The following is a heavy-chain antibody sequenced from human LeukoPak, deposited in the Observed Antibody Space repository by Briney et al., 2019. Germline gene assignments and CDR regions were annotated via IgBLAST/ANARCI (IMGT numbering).Heavy chain of an antibody. CDR2: ISWNSGSI. Sequence: PGGSLRLSCAAPGFTFDDYAMHWVRQAPGKGLEWVSGISWNSGSIGYADSVKGRFTISRDNAKNSLYLQMNSLRAEDTALYYCAKAYYYDSSGYPFDYWGQGTLVTVSS. CDR3: AKAYYYDSSGYPFDY. D-gene: IGHD3-22*01. CDR1: GFTFDDYA. V-gene: IGHV3-9*01. J-gene: IGHJ4*02.